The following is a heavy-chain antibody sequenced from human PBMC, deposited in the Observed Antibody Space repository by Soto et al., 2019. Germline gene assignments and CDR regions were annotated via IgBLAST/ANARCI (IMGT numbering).Heavy chain of an antibody. V-gene: IGHV3-66*04. J-gene: IGHJ4*02. D-gene: IGHD5-18*01. CDR1: GFTVSSNY. CDR2: IYSGGSA. CDR3: ARHGYSYGGGYFDY. Sequence: EVQLVESVGGLVQPGGSLRLSCAASGFTVSSNYMSWVRQAPGKGLEWVSVIYSGGSAYYADSVKGRFTISRDNSKNTLYLQMNSLRAEDTAVYYCARHGYSYGGGYFDYWGQGTLVTVSS.